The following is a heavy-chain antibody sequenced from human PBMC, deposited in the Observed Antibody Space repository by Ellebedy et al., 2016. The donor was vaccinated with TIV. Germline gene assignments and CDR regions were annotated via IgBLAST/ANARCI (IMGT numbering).Heavy chain of an antibody. D-gene: IGHD2-8*02. V-gene: IGHV4-59*02. CDR3: VRVVPGGASFDS. CDR2: IYYSGSS. Sequence: MPSETLSLTCSASGASVTSYYWSWIRQAPGKGLEWIGWIYYSGSSHYNPSLKSRVTISVDTYKNQFSLNLSSVSAADTAVYYCVRVVPGGASFDSWGQGTLVTVSS. CDR1: GASVTSYY. J-gene: IGHJ4*02.